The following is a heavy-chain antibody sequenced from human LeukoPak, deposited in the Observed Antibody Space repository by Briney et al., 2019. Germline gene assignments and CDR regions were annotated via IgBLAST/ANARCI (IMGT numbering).Heavy chain of an antibody. CDR2: IYYSGST. CDR1: GGSISSGGYY. CDR3: ARTPSRTYSSSSSSAFDI. D-gene: IGHD6-6*01. Sequence: SQTLSLTCTVPGGSISSGGYYWSWIRQHPGQGLEWIGYIYYSGSTYYNPSLKSRVTISVDTSKNQFSLKLSSVTAADTAVYYCARTPSRTYSSSSSSAFDIWGQGTMVTVSS. V-gene: IGHV4-31*03. J-gene: IGHJ3*02.